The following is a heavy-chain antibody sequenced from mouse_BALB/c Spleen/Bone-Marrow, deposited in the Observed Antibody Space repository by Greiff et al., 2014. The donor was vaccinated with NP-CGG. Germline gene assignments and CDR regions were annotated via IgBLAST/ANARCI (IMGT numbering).Heavy chain of an antibody. V-gene: IGHV14-3*02. D-gene: IGHD2-2*01. CDR1: GFNIKDPY. J-gene: IGHJ3*01. CDR2: IDPANGIT. Sequence: EVQLQQSRTPLSDPRTSVKLSCTASGFNIKDPYMHWVKQRPEQGLEWIGRIDPANGITKYDPKFQCKATITADTSSNTAYLQLSRLTSEDTAVYYVSFYVYVSGGFAYWGKGTLVTVSS. CDR3: SFYVYVSGGFAY.